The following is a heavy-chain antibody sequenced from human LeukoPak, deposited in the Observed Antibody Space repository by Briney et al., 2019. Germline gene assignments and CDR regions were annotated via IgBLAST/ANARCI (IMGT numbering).Heavy chain of an antibody. Sequence: SEALSLTCTVSGGSIISSSYYWGWIRQPPGKGLEWIGCIYYIGSTYYNPSLKIRVTISVHTSTNQFSLKLRSVTGADTAVYYCARLTKKDSGSYRFGKKKRGYMDVWGKGTTVTISS. V-gene: IGHV4-39*07. J-gene: IGHJ6*03. CDR3: ARLTKKDSGSYRFGKKKRGYMDV. D-gene: IGHD3-16*02. CDR2: IYYIGST. CDR1: GGSIISSSYY.